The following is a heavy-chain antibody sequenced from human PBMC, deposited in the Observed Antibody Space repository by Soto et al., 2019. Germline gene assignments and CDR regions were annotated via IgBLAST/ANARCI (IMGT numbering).Heavy chain of an antibody. CDR1: GGSFSGYY. CDR3: ARGLKYDFWSGYATYYYYYYMDV. V-gene: IGHV4-34*01. Sequence: QVQLQQWGAGLLKPSETLSLTCAVYGGSFSGYYWSWIRQPPGKGLEWIGEINHRGSTNYNPSLKSRVTISVDTSKNQFSLKLSSVTAADTAVYYCARGLKYDFWSGYATYYYYYYMDVWGKGTTVTVSS. J-gene: IGHJ6*03. CDR2: INHRGST. D-gene: IGHD3-3*01.